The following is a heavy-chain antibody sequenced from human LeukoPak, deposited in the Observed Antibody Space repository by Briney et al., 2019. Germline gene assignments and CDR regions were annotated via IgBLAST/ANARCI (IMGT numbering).Heavy chain of an antibody. D-gene: IGHD1-14*01. CDR2: IRYDGSNK. CDR1: GFTISSYA. J-gene: IGHJ5*02. CDR3: AKDTTPPKAGFDP. Sequence: PGGSLRLSCAASGFTISSYAMSWVRQAPGKVLEWVAFIRYDGSNKYYADSVKGRFTISRDNSKNTLYLQMNSLRAEDTAVYYCAKDTTPPKAGFDPWGQGTLVTVFS. V-gene: IGHV3-30*02.